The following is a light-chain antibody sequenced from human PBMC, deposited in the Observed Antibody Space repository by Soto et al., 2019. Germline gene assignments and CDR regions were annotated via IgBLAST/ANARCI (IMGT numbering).Light chain of an antibody. V-gene: IGLV2-14*01. J-gene: IGLJ2*01. Sequence: QSVLTQPASVSGSPGQSITISCTGTEVGAHRFVSWYQQVPGTAPKLLIYEVIKRPSGISPRFSGSKAGNTASLTISGLQADDEADYFCSTYTSASTSFGGGTKLTVL. CDR2: EVI. CDR1: EVGAHRF. CDR3: STYTSASTS.